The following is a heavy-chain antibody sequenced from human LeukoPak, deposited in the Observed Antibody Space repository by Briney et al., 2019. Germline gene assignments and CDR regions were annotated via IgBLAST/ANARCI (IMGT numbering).Heavy chain of an antibody. D-gene: IGHD7-27*01. Sequence: PGGSLRLSCAASGFIVSSSYMNWVRQAPGKGVEWISVIYSGGSTYYADSVKGRFTISRDNSKDTLYLQMNSLRAEDTAVYYCARVGLGNYFDYWGQGTLVTVSS. J-gene: IGHJ4*02. V-gene: IGHV3-53*01. CDR2: IYSGGST. CDR3: ARVGLGNYFDY. CDR1: GFIVSSSY.